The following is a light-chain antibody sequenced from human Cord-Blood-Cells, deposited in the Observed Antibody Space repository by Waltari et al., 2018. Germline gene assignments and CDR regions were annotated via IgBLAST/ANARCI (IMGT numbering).Light chain of an antibody. CDR1: QSISSD. CDR2: AAS. J-gene: IGKJ1*01. CDR3: QQSYSTPWT. Sequence: DIQMTQSPSSLSASVAQRVTITCRASQSISSDLHWYQQKPGKAPKLLIYAASSLQSGVPSRFSGSGSGTDFSLTISSLKPEDFATYYCQQSYSTPWTFGQGTKVEIK. V-gene: IGKV1-39*01.